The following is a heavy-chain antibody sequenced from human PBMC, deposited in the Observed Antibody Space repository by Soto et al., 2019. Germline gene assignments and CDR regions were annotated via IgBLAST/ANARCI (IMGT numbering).Heavy chain of an antibody. D-gene: IGHD2-2*01. Sequence: SVKVSCKASGGTFSSYTISWVRQAPGQGLEWMGRIIPILGIANYAQKFQGRVTITADKSASTAYMELSSLRSEDTAVYYCARDTTDRGVVVPAAMLGWFDPWGQGTLVTVSS. V-gene: IGHV1-69*04. CDR3: ARDTTDRGVVVPAAMLGWFDP. CDR1: GGTFSSYT. J-gene: IGHJ5*02. CDR2: IIPILGIA.